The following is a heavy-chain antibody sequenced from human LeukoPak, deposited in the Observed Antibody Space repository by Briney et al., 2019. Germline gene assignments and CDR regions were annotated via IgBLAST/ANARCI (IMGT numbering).Heavy chain of an antibody. J-gene: IGHJ6*02. CDR2: IYYSGST. D-gene: IGHD2-15*01. CDR1: GGSISSSSYY. V-gene: IGHV4-39*07. CDR3: ARGSIVVVAATRNYYYYGMDV. Sequence: PSETLSLTCTVSGGSISSSSYYWGWIRQPPGKGLEWIGSIYYSGSTYYNPSLKSRVTISVDTSKNQFSLKLSSVTAADTAVYYCARGSIVVVAATRNYYYYGMDVWGQGTTVTVSS.